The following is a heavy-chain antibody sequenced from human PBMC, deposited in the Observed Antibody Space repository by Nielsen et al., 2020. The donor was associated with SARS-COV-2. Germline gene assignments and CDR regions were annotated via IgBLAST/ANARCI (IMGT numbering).Heavy chain of an antibody. CDR3: ARELQWLSYYYYMDV. CDR1: GGSISSSSYY. V-gene: IGHV4-39*07. Sequence: SETLSLTCTVSGGSISSSSYYWGWIRQPPGKGLEWIGSIYYSGSTYYNPSLKSRVTISVDTSKNQFSLKLSSVTAADTAVYYCARELQWLSYYYYMDVWGKGTTVTVSS. CDR2: IYYSGST. D-gene: IGHD6-19*01. J-gene: IGHJ6*03.